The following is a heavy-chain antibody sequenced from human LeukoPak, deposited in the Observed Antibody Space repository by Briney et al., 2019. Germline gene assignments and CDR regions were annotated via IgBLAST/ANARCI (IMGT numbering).Heavy chain of an antibody. CDR1: GFTFSSYA. Sequence: GGSLRLSCAASGFTFSSYAMSWVRQAPGKGLEWVSSISSSGGSAFYADSVKGRFTISRDNSKNTLYLQMNSLRAEDTAVYYCAKDGSSGYYYAYFDYWGQGTLVTVSS. CDR3: AKDGSSGYYYAYFDY. CDR2: ISSSGGSA. J-gene: IGHJ4*02. D-gene: IGHD3-22*01. V-gene: IGHV3-23*01.